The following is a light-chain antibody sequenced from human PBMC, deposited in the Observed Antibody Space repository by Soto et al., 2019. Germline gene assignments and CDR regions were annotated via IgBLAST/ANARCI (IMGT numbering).Light chain of an antibody. CDR1: QSVSSSY. CDR2: GAS. V-gene: IGKV3-20*01. J-gene: IGKJ5*01. CDR3: QLYGSSSIL. Sequence: EIVLTQSPGTLSLSPGERATLSCRASQSVSSSYLAWYQQKPGQAPRLLIYGASSRATGIPDRFSGSGSGTDFTLSISRLEPEDFAVYYCQLYGSSSILFGQGTRLEIK.